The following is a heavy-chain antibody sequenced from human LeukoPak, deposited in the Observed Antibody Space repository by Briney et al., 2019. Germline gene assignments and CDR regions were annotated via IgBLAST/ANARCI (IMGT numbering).Heavy chain of an antibody. CDR1: GFTFSGSA. CDR2: IRSKANSYAT. Sequence: PGGSLRLSCAASGFTFSGSAMHWVRQASGKGLEWVGRIRSKANSYATAYAASVKGRFTISRDDSKNTAYLQMNSLKTEDTAVYYCTRPAVAGTLGIDYWGQGTLVTVSS. CDR3: TRPAVAGTLGIDY. D-gene: IGHD6-19*01. V-gene: IGHV3-73*01. J-gene: IGHJ4*02.